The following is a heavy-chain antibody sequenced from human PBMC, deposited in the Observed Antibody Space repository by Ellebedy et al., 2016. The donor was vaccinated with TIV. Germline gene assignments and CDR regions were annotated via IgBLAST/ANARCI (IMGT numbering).Heavy chain of an antibody. J-gene: IGHJ4*02. Sequence: AASVKVSCKASGYTFTSYGISWVRQAPGQGLEWMGWISAYNGNTNYAQKLQGRVTMTTDTSTSTAYMELRSLRSNDTAVYYCARDMLNIVVVVAADYWGQGTLVTVSS. CDR1: GYTFTSYG. CDR3: ARDMLNIVVVVAADY. V-gene: IGHV1-18*01. CDR2: ISAYNGNT. D-gene: IGHD2-15*01.